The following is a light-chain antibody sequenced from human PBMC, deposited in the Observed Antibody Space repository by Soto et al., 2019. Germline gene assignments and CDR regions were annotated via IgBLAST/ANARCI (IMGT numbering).Light chain of an antibody. CDR3: QQYNTWPWK. CDR1: QTVSNN. J-gene: IGKJ1*01. Sequence: EIVMTQSPATLSVSPGERATLSCRASQTVSNNLAWYQHKPGQAPRLLIYGASTRAAGIPARFSGRGSGTEFTLTISSLQSEDFAVYYCQQYNTWPWKFGQGTKVEIK. V-gene: IGKV3-15*01. CDR2: GAS.